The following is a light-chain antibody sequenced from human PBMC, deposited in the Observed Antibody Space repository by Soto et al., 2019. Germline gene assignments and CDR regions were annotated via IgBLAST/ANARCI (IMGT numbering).Light chain of an antibody. CDR3: CSYAGSYV. V-gene: IGLV2-11*01. CDR2: DVS. Sequence: QSALTQPRSVSGSPGQSVTISCTGTSSEVGGYNYVSWYQQHPGKAPKLMIYDVSKRPSGVPDRFSGSKSGNTASLTISGLQAEDEADYYCCSYAGSYVFGTGTQLTVL. J-gene: IGLJ1*01. CDR1: SSEVGGYNY.